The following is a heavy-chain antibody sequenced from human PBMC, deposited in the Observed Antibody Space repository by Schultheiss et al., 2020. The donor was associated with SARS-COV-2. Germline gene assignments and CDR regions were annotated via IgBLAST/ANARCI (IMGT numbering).Heavy chain of an antibody. D-gene: IGHD6-19*01. Sequence: SQTLSLTCTVSGGSISSSRYYWGWIRQPPGKGLEWIGSIYYSGSTNYNPSLKSRVTISVDTSKNQFSLKLSSVTAADTAVYYCARGIAVAGPRFDYWGQGTLVTVSS. CDR1: GGSISSSRYY. CDR3: ARGIAVAGPRFDY. CDR2: IYYSGST. J-gene: IGHJ4*02. V-gene: IGHV4-39*07.